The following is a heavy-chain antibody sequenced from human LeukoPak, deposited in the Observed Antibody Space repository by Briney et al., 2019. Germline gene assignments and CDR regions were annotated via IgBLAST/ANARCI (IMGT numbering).Heavy chain of an antibody. CDR3: ARDYYDSSGYYKIDY. Sequence: GGSLRLSCAASGFTFISYTMNWVRQAPGKGLEWVSSISMSSNYIYYADSVKGRFTISRDNAKNSLYLQMNSLRAEDTAVYYCARDYYDSSGYYKIDYWGQGTLVTVSS. CDR2: ISMSSNYI. V-gene: IGHV3-21*01. J-gene: IGHJ4*02. CDR1: GFTFISYT. D-gene: IGHD3-22*01.